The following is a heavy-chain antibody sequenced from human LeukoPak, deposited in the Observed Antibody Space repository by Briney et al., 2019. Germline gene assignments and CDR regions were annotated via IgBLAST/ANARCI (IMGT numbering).Heavy chain of an antibody. J-gene: IGHJ3*02. V-gene: IGHV4-59*01. CDR2: IYYSGST. Sequence: SETLSLTCTVSGGSISSYYWSWIRQSPGKGLEWIGYIYYSGSTNYNPSLKSRVTISVDTSKNQFSLKLSSVTAADTAVYYCARAISMSEFDYGDYVFAFDIWGQGTMVTVSS. CDR1: GGSISSYY. CDR3: ARAISMSEFDYGDYVFAFDI. D-gene: IGHD4-17*01.